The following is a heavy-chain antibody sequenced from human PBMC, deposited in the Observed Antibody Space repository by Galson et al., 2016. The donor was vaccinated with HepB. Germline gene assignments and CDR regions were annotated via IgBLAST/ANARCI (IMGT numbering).Heavy chain of an antibody. J-gene: IGHJ6*02. CDR1: GFTFSNYG. Sequence: SLRLSCAASGFTFSNYGMHWVRQAPGKGLEWVAVTWYDEINKFYADSVKGRFTISRDYLKNTLYLQMNSLRVHDTAVYYCPRDSQPYCSITSCHAGYYYSYGMDVWGQGTTVTASS. CDR3: PRDSQPYCSITSCHAGYYYSYGMDV. CDR2: TWYDEINK. D-gene: IGHD2-2*01. V-gene: IGHV3-33*01.